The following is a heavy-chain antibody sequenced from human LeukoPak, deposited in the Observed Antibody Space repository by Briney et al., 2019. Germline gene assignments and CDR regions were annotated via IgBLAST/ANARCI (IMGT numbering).Heavy chain of an antibody. D-gene: IGHD3-22*01. CDR1: GGSFSGYY. V-gene: IGHV4-34*01. CDR2: INRSGST. CDR3: ARDRALGDSSGYYYSVKGRARRFFDY. Sequence: SETLSLTCAVYGGSFSGYYWSWIRQPPGKGLEWIGEINRSGSTNYNPSLKSRVTISVDTSKNQFSLKLSSVTAADTAVYYCARDRALGDSSGYYYSVKGRARRFFDYWGQGNPGHRLL. J-gene: IGHJ4*02.